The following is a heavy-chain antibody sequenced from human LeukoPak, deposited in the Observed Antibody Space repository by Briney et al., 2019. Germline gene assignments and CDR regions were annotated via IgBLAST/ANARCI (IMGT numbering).Heavy chain of an antibody. CDR2: ISYDGSNK. CDR3: ARDGLLWFGELLPYFDY. J-gene: IGHJ4*02. CDR1: GFTFSSYA. D-gene: IGHD3-10*01. V-gene: IGHV3-30-3*01. Sequence: GGSLRLSCAASGFTFSSYAMHWVRQAPGKGLEWVAVISYDGSNKYYADSVKGRFTISRDNSKNTLYLQMNSLRAEDTAVYYCARDGLLWFGELLPYFDYWGQGTLVTVSS.